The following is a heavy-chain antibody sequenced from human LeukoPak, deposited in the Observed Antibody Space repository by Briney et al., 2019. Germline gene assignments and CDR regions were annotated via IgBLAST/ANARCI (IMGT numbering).Heavy chain of an antibody. D-gene: IGHD3-3*01. CDR1: GYTFTGYY. Sequence: ASVKVSCKASGYTFTGYYMHWVRQAPGQGLEWMGWINPNSGGTNYAQNFQGRVTMTRDTSISTAYMELSRLRSDDTAVYYCARDKDFDYMGVWGKGTTVTVSS. CDR3: ARDKDFDYMGV. V-gene: IGHV1-2*02. CDR2: INPNSGGT. J-gene: IGHJ6*03.